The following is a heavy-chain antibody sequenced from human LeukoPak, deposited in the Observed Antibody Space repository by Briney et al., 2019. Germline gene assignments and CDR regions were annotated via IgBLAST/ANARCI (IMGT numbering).Heavy chain of an antibody. D-gene: IGHD4-11*01. CDR2: ISVYNDNT. CDR1: GYSFASYG. J-gene: IGHJ6*02. V-gene: IGHV1-18*04. CDR3: ARGSNYYPCGMDV. Sequence: ASVKVSCKASGYSFASYGISWVRQAPGQGLEWMAWISVYNDNTNYAQKFQGRVTVTTDTSTSTAYMELRSLRSDDTAMYYCARGSNYYPCGMDVWGQGTTVTVSS.